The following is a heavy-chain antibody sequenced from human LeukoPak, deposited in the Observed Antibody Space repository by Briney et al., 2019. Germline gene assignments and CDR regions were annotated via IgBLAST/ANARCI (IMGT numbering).Heavy chain of an antibody. CDR3: AKGSYIVVVTANDY. J-gene: IGHJ4*02. CDR1: GFTFSTYE. Sequence: GGSLRLSCAASGFTFSTYEMSWVRQAPGKGLEWVSYISSGGSRIYYADSVKGRFTISRDNAKNSLFLQMNSLRAEDTAVYYCAKGSYIVVVTANDYWGQGTLVTVSS. CDR2: ISSGGSRI. V-gene: IGHV3-48*03. D-gene: IGHD2-21*02.